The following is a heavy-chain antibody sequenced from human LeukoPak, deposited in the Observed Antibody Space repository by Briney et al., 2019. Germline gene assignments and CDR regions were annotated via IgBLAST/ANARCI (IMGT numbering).Heavy chain of an antibody. CDR1: GCTFTGYY. Sequence: ASVKVSCKASGCTFTGYYMHWVRQAPGQGLEWMGWINPNSGGTNYAQKFQGRVTMTRDTSISTAYMELSRLRSDDTAVYYCARDEGTYYYDSSGPIPNAFDIWGQGTMVTVSS. D-gene: IGHD3-22*01. CDR3: ARDEGTYYYDSSGPIPNAFDI. CDR2: INPNSGGT. V-gene: IGHV1-2*02. J-gene: IGHJ3*02.